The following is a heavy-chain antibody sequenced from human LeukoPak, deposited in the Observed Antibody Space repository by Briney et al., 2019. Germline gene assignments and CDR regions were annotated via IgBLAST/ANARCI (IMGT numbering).Heavy chain of an antibody. CDR3: AKSTFADFWSGYYAYYFDH. D-gene: IGHD3-3*01. J-gene: IGHJ4*02. CDR1: GFSFSTYT. Sequence: PGGSLRLSCAASGFSFSTYTTSWVRQAPGKGLEWVSAISGSGGSTYYADSVKGRFTISRDNSKNTLYLQMNSLRAEDTAVYYCAKSTFADFWSGYYAYYFDHWGQGTLVTVSS. V-gene: IGHV3-23*01. CDR2: ISGSGGST.